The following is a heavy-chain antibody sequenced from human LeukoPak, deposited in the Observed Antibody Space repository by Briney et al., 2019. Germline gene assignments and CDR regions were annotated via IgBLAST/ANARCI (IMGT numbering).Heavy chain of an antibody. J-gene: IGHJ4*02. Sequence: PGGSLRLSCAASGFTFTTYAMSWVRQAPGKGLEWVSAISGGGDSTYYADSVKGRLTISRDNSKNTLYLQMNSLRAEDTAVYYCATTVTIHWGQGTLVTVSS. CDR3: ATTVTIH. V-gene: IGHV3-23*01. D-gene: IGHD4-17*01. CDR1: GFTFTTYA. CDR2: ISGGGDST.